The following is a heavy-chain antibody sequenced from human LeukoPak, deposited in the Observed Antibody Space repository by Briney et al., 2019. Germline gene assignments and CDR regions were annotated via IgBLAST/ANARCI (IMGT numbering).Heavy chain of an antibody. CDR1: GGTFSSYA. CDR3: ARLSPYGSGRDFDY. Sequence: SVRVSCKASGGTFSSYAISWVRQAPGQGLEWMGGIIPIFGTANYAQKFQGRVTITADKSTSTAYMELSSLRSEDAAVYYCARLSPYGSGRDFDYWGQGTLVTVSS. D-gene: IGHD3-10*01. J-gene: IGHJ4*02. CDR2: IIPIFGTA. V-gene: IGHV1-69*06.